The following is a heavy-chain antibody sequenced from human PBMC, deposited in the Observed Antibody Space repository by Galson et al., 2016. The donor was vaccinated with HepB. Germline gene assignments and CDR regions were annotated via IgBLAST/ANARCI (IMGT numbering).Heavy chain of an antibody. J-gene: IGHJ4*02. CDR1: GYNFNIYA. CDR3: ARASGGSYFSFDD. CDR2: INTNTGNP. Sequence: SVKVSCKASGYNFNIYAMNWVRQAPGQGLEWVGWINTNTGNPTYAQDFTGRFVFSLDTSVGTAYLQIDGLKADDTGMYYCARASGGSYFSFDDWGQGTLVTVSS. V-gene: IGHV7-4-1*01. D-gene: IGHD1-26*01.